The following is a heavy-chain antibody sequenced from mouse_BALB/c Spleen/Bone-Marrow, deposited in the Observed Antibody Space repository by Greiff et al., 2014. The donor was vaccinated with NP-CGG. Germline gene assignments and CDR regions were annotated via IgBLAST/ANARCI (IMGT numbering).Heavy chain of an antibody. Sequence: VQAVESGPGLVAPSQSLSITCTVSGFSLTDYGVSWIRQPPGKGLEWLGVIWGGGITYYNSALKSRLSISKDNSKSQVFLKMNSLQTDDTAMYYCAKLNWDEGDYWGQGTTLTVSS. CDR3: AKLNWDEGDY. CDR1: GFSLTDYG. J-gene: IGHJ2*01. D-gene: IGHD4-1*01. CDR2: IWGGGIT. V-gene: IGHV2-6-5*01.